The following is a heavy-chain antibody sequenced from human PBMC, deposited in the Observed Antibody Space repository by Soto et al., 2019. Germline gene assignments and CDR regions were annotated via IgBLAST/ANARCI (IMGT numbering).Heavy chain of an antibody. D-gene: IGHD3-3*01. Sequence: SETLSLTCTVSGGSISRYYWSWIRQPPGKGLEWIGYIHYSGGTNYNPSLKSRVTISVDTSKNQLSLKLTSVTAADTAVYYCARGDDFWSGYWPWGQGTPVTAPQ. J-gene: IGHJ5*01. CDR1: GGSISRYY. CDR2: IHYSGGT. V-gene: IGHV4-59*01. CDR3: ARGDDFWSGYWP.